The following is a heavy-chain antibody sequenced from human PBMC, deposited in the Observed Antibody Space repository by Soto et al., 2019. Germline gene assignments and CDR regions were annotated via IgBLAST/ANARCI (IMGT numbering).Heavy chain of an antibody. D-gene: IGHD3-22*01. CDR2: INPSGGST. Sequence: MDWKRQAPGQAXEWMGIINPSGGSTSYAQKFQGRVTMTRDTSTSTVYMELSSLRSEDTAVYYCARAAPDSSGYYWRPPHW. J-gene: IGHJ1*01. CDR3: ARAAPDSSGYYWRPPH. V-gene: IGHV1-46*01.